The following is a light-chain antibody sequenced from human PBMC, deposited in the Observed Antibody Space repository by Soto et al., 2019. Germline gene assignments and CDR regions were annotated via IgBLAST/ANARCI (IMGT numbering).Light chain of an antibody. CDR1: SSNIGSNT. Sequence: QSVLTQPPSASGTPGQRVTISCSGSSSNIGSNTVNWYQQLPGTAPTLLIYSNNQRPSGVPDRFSGSKSGTSASLAVNGLQSGDGADYYCAAWDDSLNGPLFGGGTKVTVL. J-gene: IGLJ3*02. CDR3: AAWDDSLNGPL. V-gene: IGLV1-44*01. CDR2: SNN.